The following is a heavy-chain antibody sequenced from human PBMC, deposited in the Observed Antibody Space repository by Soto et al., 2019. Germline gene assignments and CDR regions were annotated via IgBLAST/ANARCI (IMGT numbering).Heavy chain of an antibody. CDR3: ARDGYYGSGSYPYYFDY. CDR2: ISYDGSNK. CDR1: GFTFSSYA. Sequence: GGSLRLSCAASGFTFSSYAMHWVRQAPGKGLEWVAVISYDGSNKYYADSVKGRFTISRDNSKNTLYLQMNSLRAEDTAVYYCARDGYYGSGSYPYYFDYWGQGTLVTVSS. D-gene: IGHD3-10*01. V-gene: IGHV3-30-3*01. J-gene: IGHJ4*02.